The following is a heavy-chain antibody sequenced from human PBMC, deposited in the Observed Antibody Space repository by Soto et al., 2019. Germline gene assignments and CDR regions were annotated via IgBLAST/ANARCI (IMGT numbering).Heavy chain of an antibody. CDR1: GLIVSSTY. CDR2: ISNGGDT. V-gene: IGHV3-66*01. Sequence: EVQLVESGGGLVQPGWSLRLSCAASGLIVSSTYMSWVRQAPGKGLEWVSVISNGGDTHYADSVKGRFSLSRDCSNNALLIQMSSQCVADTAVYYCAREPRYCSGGSCSITGDAFDIWGQGTMVTVSS. CDR3: AREPRYCSGGSCSITGDAFDI. J-gene: IGHJ3*02. D-gene: IGHD2-15*01.